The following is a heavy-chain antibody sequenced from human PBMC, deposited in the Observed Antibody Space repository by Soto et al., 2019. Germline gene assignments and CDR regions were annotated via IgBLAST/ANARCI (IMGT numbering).Heavy chain of an antibody. CDR2: ISTYSGDT. J-gene: IGHJ5*02. D-gene: IGHD5-12*01. CDR1: GYTFFTYD. CDR3: ARHHGPTTSENWFEP. V-gene: IGHV1-18*01. Sequence: VHLVQSGVEVKTPGASVKVSCQASGYTFFTYDISWVRQAPGQGLEWMGWISTYSGDTKYAQKFQGRGTMTTDTSTTTAYLELRSLRSDDTGVYYCARHHGPTTSENWFEPWGQGTLVTVSS.